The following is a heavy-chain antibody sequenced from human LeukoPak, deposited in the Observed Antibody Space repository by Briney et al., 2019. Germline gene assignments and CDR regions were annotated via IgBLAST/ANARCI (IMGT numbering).Heavy chain of an antibody. CDR3: AKWGSYYESNGYPDY. CDR2: IYHTGTT. V-gene: IGHV4-38-2*02. J-gene: IGHJ4*02. D-gene: IGHD3-10*01. CDR1: GYSISNDNH. Sequence: SETLSLTCTVSGYSISNDNHWGWIRQPPGKGLEWVGSIYHTGTTYYSPSLKSRDTISVDTSKNQFSLNLNSVTAADTAVYYCAKWGSYYESNGYPDYWGQGTLVTVSS.